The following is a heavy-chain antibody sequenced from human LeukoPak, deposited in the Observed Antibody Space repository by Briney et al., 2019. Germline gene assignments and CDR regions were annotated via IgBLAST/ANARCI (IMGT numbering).Heavy chain of an antibody. CDR1: GGSFSGYY. CDR2: INHSGST. J-gene: IGHJ4*02. Sequence: SETLSLTCAVYGGSFSGYYWSWIRQPPGKGLEWIGEINHSGSTNYNPSLKSRVTISVDTSKNQFSLKLSPVTAADTAVYYCARSHYYDSSGYYRFGYYFDYWGQGTLVTVSS. D-gene: IGHD3-22*01. CDR3: ARSHYYDSSGYYRFGYYFDY. V-gene: IGHV4-34*01.